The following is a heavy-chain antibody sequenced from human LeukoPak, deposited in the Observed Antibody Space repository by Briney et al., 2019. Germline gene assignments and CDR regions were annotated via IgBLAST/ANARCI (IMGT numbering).Heavy chain of an antibody. D-gene: IGHD3-22*01. CDR2: ISGSGDST. CDR3: AKAPNMYYYDRNGYYTS. CDR1: GFTFSSYG. Sequence: QTGGSLRLSCAASGFTFSSYGMSWVRQAPGKGLEWVSAISGSGDSTYFADSVKGRFTISRDNSKNTLYLQMNSLRADDTAVYYCAKAPNMYYYDRNGYYTSWGQGTLVTVSS. V-gene: IGHV3-23*01. J-gene: IGHJ4*02.